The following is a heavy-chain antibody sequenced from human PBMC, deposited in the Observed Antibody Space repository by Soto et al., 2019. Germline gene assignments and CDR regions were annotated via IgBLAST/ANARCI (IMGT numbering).Heavy chain of an antibody. J-gene: IGHJ4*02. Sequence: SETLSLTCTVSGGSISNYYWSWIRQPPGKGLEWIGYIYYSGNTNYNSSLKSRVTISVDTSKNQFSLKLSSVSAADTAVYYCARWLRPYYFDYWGQGTLVTVSS. V-gene: IGHV4-59*01. CDR1: GGSISNYY. CDR3: ARWLRPYYFDY. CDR2: IYYSGNT. D-gene: IGHD5-12*01.